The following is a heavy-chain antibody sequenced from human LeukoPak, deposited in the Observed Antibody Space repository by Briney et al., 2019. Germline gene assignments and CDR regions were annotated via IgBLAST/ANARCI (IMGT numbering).Heavy chain of an antibody. Sequence: SETLSLPCTVSGGSISSYYWSWIRQPPGKGLEWIGYIYYSGSTNYNPSLKSRVTISVDTSKNQFSLKLSSVTAADTAVYYCARGGGYSYGYSWFDPWGQGTLVTVSS. J-gene: IGHJ5*02. CDR2: IYYSGST. V-gene: IGHV4-59*01. D-gene: IGHD5-18*01. CDR3: ARGGGYSYGYSWFDP. CDR1: GGSISSYY.